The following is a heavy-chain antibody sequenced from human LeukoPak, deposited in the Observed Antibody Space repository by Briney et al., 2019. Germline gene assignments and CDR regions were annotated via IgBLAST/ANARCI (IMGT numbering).Heavy chain of an antibody. D-gene: IGHD3-10*01. CDR1: GGSISSGDYY. Sequence: SQTLSLTCTVSGGSISSGDYYWSWIRQPPGKGLEWIGYIYYSGSTYYNPSLKSRVTISVDTSKNQFSLKPSSVTAADTAVYYCARLYYYGSGLPAFDYWGQGTLVTVSS. CDR2: IYYSGST. CDR3: ARLYYYGSGLPAFDY. V-gene: IGHV4-30-4*01. J-gene: IGHJ4*02.